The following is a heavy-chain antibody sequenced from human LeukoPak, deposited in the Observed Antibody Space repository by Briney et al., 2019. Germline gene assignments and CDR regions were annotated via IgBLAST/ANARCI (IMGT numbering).Heavy chain of an antibody. Sequence: QPGGSLRLSCAASGFTFSSYAMSWVRQAPGKGLEWVSAISGSGGSTYYADSVKGRFTISRDNSKNTLYLQMNSLRAEDTAVYYCANSIVLVPAVGPFDPWGQGTLVTVSS. CDR1: GFTFSSYA. CDR3: ANSIVLVPAVGPFDP. D-gene: IGHD2-2*01. CDR2: ISGSGGST. J-gene: IGHJ5*02. V-gene: IGHV3-23*01.